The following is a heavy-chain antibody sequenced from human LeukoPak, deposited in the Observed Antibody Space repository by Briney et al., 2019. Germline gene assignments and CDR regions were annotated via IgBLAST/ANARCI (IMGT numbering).Heavy chain of an antibody. J-gene: IGHJ5*02. D-gene: IGHD1-20*01. Sequence: SETLSLTCSVSGGSISSDDYAWSWIRQPPGKGLEWIGYIYYSGSTNYSPYLKRRVTISVDTSKNKFSLKLSSVPAADTAVYSCARAGLTGRYNWFDPWGQGTLITVSS. CDR1: GGSISSDDYA. CDR2: IYYSGST. CDR3: ARAGLTGRYNWFDP. V-gene: IGHV4-61*08.